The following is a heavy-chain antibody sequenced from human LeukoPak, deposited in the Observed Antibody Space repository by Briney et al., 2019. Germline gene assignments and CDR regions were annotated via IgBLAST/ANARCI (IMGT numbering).Heavy chain of an antibody. D-gene: IGHD5-24*01. CDR1: GGSISSGSYY. V-gene: IGHV4-61*02. J-gene: IGHJ4*02. Sequence: SETLSLTCTVSGGSISSGSYYWSWIRQPAGKGLEWIGRIYTSGNTNYNPSLKSRVTISVDTSKNQFSLKLSSVTAADTAVYYCARGVDGYNDYWGQGTLVTVSS. CDR3: ARGVDGYNDY. CDR2: IYTSGNT.